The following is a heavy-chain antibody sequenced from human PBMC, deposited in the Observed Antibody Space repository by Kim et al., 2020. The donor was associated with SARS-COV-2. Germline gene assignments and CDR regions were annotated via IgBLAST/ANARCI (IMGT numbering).Heavy chain of an antibody. Sequence: GGSLRLSCAASGFTVSSNYMSWVRQAPGKGLEWVSVIYSGGSTYYADSVKGRFTISRHNSKNTLYLQMNSLRAEDTAVYYCARDHRLYYGSGSYYTGSYYYGMDVWGQGTTVTVSS. D-gene: IGHD3-10*01. CDR1: GFTVSSNY. V-gene: IGHV3-53*04. CDR3: ARDHRLYYGSGSYYTGSYYYGMDV. J-gene: IGHJ6*02. CDR2: IYSGGST.